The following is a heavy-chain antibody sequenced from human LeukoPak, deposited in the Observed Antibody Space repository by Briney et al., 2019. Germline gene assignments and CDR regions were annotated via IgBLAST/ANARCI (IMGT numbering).Heavy chain of an antibody. J-gene: IGHJ6*04. D-gene: IGHD3-10*02. CDR2: ISSSGSTI. CDR3: AELGITMIGGV. Sequence: GGSLRLSCVASGFTFSDYYMSWIRQAPGKGLEWISYISSSGSTIYYTDSVKGRLTISRDNAKNSLYLQMNSLRAEDTAVYYCAELGITMIGGVWGKGTTVTISS. CDR1: GFTFSDYY. V-gene: IGHV3-11*04.